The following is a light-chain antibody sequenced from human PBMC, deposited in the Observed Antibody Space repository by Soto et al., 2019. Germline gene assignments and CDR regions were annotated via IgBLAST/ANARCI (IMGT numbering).Light chain of an antibody. J-gene: IGKJ2*01. Sequence: DIQMTQSPSTLSASVGDRVTITCRASQSISTWLAWYQQKPGKAPKLLIYDASSLQSGVPSRFSGHGSGTDFTLTISSLQPDDFATYYCQQYNSYTTCGQGTKGDIK. CDR3: QQYNSYTT. CDR2: DAS. V-gene: IGKV1-5*01. CDR1: QSISTW.